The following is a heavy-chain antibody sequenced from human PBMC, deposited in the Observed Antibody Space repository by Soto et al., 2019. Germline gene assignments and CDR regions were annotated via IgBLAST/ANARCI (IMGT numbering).Heavy chain of an antibody. CDR2: ISYEGSEI. Sequence: QVRLAESGGRVVQPGTSLRLSCAASGFTFSDYAMHWIRQAPGKGLEWVAVISYEGSEIYYSDSVKGRFTISRDNTMNTVYLQMSSVRRDDTAGYYCARTYYYFWSGFSAWGQGALVTVSS. D-gene: IGHD3-3*01. CDR3: ARTYYYFWSGFSA. CDR1: GFTFSDYA. V-gene: IGHV3-30*04. J-gene: IGHJ5*02.